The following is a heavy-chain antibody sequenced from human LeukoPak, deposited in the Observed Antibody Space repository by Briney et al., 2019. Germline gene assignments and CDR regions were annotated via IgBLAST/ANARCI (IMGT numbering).Heavy chain of an antibody. CDR3: AKDDSSGYYYGYYFDY. V-gene: IGHV3-23*01. D-gene: IGHD3-22*01. J-gene: IGHJ4*02. CDR2: FIGSGGST. CDR1: GFTFSSYA. Sequence: AGASLRLPCAAPGFTFSSYAMSWVRQAPGKGLGWVSAFIGSGGSTYYADSVKGRFTISRDNSKNTLYLQMNSLRAEDTAVYYCAKDDSSGYYYGYYFDYWGQGTLVTVSS.